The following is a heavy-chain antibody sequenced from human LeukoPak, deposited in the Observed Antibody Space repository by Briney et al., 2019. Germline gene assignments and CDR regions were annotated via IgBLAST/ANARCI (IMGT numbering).Heavy chain of an antibody. CDR2: IYPGDSDT. J-gene: IGHJ6*04. CDR1: GYSFTSYC. D-gene: IGHD4-17*01. V-gene: IGHV5-51*01. CDR3: ARHSYGDRNTGTYGMDV. Sequence: GESLQISCQGSGYSFTSYCIGWVRQMPGKGLEWMGIIYPGDSDTRYSPSFQGQVTISAAKSISTAYLQWSSLKASDTAMYYCARHSYGDRNTGTYGMDVWGKGTTVTVSS.